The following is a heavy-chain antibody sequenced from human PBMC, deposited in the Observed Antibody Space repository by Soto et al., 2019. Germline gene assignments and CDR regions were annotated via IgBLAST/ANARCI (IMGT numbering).Heavy chain of an antibody. J-gene: IGHJ4*02. V-gene: IGHV1-69*08. CDR1: GGTFSSYT. CDR3: AREEYYYGSGAFFDY. Sequence: QVQLVQSGAEVKKPGSSVKVSCKASGGTFSSYTISWVRQAPGQGLEWMGRTIPILGIANYAQKFQGSVTITADKSTSTAYMELSSLRSEDTAVYYCAREEYYYGSGAFFDYWGQGTLVTVSS. D-gene: IGHD3-10*01. CDR2: TIPILGIA.